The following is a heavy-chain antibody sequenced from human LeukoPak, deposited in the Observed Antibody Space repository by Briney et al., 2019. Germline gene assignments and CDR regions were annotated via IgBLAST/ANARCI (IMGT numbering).Heavy chain of an antibody. CDR1: GGSISSGDYY. CDR3: ARAPSTGTTDY. V-gene: IGHV4-30-4*08. Sequence: PSETLSLTCTVSGGSISSGDYYWSWIRQPPGKGLEWIGYIYYSGSTYYNPSLKSRVTISVDTSKNQFSLKLSSVTAADTAVYYCARAPSTGTTDYWGQGTLVTVSS. D-gene: IGHD1-7*01. CDR2: IYYSGST. J-gene: IGHJ4*02.